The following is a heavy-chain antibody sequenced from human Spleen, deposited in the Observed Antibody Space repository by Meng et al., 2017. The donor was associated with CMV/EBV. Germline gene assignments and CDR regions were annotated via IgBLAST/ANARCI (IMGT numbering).Heavy chain of an antibody. V-gene: IGHV3-74*01. Sequence: LRLSVAASGFRVSDHWMHWVRQAPGKGLVWVSRINIAGSTTYYADSVKGRFTISRDNAKNTLYLQMNNLRVEDTAVYYCSRAHRDYWGQGTLVTVSS. CDR1: GFRVSDHW. CDR3: SRAHRDY. J-gene: IGHJ4*02. CDR2: INIAGSTT.